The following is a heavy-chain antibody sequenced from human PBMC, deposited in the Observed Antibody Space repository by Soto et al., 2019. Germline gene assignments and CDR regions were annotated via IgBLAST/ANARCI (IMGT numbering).Heavy chain of an antibody. CDR2: IKQDVSEK. CDR3: AGKTIAPRYEDYGMDF. CDR1: GFTFSSYS. J-gene: IGHJ6*02. D-gene: IGHD1-20*01. V-gene: IGHV3-7*01. Sequence: GGSLRLSCAASGFTFSSYSMSWVRRAPGKGLGWVANIKQDVSEKYYVDSVKGRFTISRDNAKNSLYLQMNSLRAEDTAVYYCAGKTIAPRYEDYGMDFWGQATMASVFS.